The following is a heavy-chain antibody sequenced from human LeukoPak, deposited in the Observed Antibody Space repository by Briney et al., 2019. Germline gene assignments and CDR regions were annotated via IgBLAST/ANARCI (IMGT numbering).Heavy chain of an antibody. CDR3: ARYGPDIVVVPAAILPLDY. J-gene: IGHJ4*02. V-gene: IGHV4-38-2*02. CDR2: IYHSGST. D-gene: IGHD2-2*02. CDR1: GYSISSGYY. Sequence: SETLSLTCTVSGYSISSGYYWGWIRQPPGKGLEWIGSIYHSGSTYYNPSLKSRVTISVDTSKNQFSLKLSSVTAADTAVYYCARYGPDIVVVPAAILPLDYWGQGTLVTVSS.